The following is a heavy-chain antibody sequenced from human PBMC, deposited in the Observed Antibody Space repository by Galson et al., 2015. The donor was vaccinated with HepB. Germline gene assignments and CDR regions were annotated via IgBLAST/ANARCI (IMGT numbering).Heavy chain of an antibody. D-gene: IGHD6-13*01. CDR2: IIPIFGTA. Sequence: CKASGGTFSSYAISWVRQAPGQGLEWMGGIIPIFGTANYAQKFQGRVTITADESTSTAYMELSSLRSEDTAVYYSATPGIAAAVYRLRYWGQGTLVTVSS. V-gene: IGHV1-69*01. CDR1: GGTFSSYA. J-gene: IGHJ4*02. CDR3: ATPGIAAAVYRLRY.